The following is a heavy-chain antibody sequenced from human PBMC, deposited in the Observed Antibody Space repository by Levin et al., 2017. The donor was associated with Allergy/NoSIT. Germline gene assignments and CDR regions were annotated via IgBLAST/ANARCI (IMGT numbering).Heavy chain of an antibody. D-gene: IGHD1-26*01. CDR1: SGSISSNNW. CDR3: ARDHGSGTYFE. CDR2: VYHSGST. V-gene: IGHV4-4*02. J-gene: IGHJ4*02. Sequence: SETLSLTCAVSSGSISSNNWWSWVRQPPGKGLEWIGEVYHSGSTNLNPSLKSRVTILVDEYKNQFSLKLNSVTAADTAVYYCARDHGSGTYFEWGQGTLVTVSS.